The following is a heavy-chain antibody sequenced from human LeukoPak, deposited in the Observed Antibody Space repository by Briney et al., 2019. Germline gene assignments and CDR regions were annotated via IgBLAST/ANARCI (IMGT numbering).Heavy chain of an antibody. V-gene: IGHV1-18*01. CDR2: ISAYNGNT. J-gene: IGHJ6*02. CDR3: AREDCSGGSCYGMDV. D-gene: IGHD2-15*01. CDR1: GYTFTSYG. Sequence: ASVKVSCKAPGYTFTSYGISWVRQAPGQGLEWMGWISAYNGNTNYAQKLQGRVTMTTDTSTSTAYMELRSLRSDDTAVYYCAREDCSGGSCYGMDVWGQGTTVTVSS.